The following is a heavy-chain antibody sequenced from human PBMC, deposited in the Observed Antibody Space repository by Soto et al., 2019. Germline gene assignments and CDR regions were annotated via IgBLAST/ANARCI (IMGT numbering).Heavy chain of an antibody. CDR1: GYTFTSYY. CDR3: ARVAPSRIVVVPAAGAFDI. V-gene: IGHV1-46*01. D-gene: IGHD2-2*01. J-gene: IGHJ3*02. CDR2: INPSGGST. Sequence: GASVKVSCKASGYTFTSYYMHWGRQAPGQGLEWMGIINPSGGSTSCAQKFQGRVTMTRDTSTSTVYMELSSLRSEDTAVYYCARVAPSRIVVVPAAGAFDIWGQGTMVTVSS.